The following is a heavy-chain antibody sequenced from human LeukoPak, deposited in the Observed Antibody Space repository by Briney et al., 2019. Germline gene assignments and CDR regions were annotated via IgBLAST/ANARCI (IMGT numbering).Heavy chain of an antibody. V-gene: IGHV4-34*01. J-gene: IGHJ4*02. D-gene: IGHD3-9*01. Sequence: SETLSLTCAVYGGSFSGYYWSWIRQPPGKGLEWIGEINHSGSTNYNPSLKSRVTISVDTSKNQFSLKLSSVTAADTAVYYCARGPYYDILTGYYSRYFDYWGQGTLVTVSS. CDR2: INHSGST. CDR3: ARGPYYDILTGYYSRYFDY. CDR1: GGSFSGYY.